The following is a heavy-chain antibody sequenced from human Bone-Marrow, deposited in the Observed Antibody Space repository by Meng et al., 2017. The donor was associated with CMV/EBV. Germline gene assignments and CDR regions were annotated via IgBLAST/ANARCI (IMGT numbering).Heavy chain of an antibody. CDR2: ISWNSGSI. CDR1: GFTFDDYA. D-gene: IGHD5-18*01. Sequence: SLKISCAASGFTFDDYAMHWVRQAPGKGLEWVSGISWNSGSIGYADSVKGRFTISRDNAKNSLYLQMNSLRAEDTALYYCAKEGRGYSYFDYWGQGTLVTVSS. V-gene: IGHV3-9*01. CDR3: AKEGRGYSYFDY. J-gene: IGHJ4*02.